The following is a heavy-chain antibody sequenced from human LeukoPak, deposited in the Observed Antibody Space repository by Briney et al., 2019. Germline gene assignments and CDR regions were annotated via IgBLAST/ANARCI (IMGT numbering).Heavy chain of an antibody. CDR3: AKDISHYYDNSGRFDY. V-gene: IGHV3-9*01. CDR2: ISWNSGSI. D-gene: IGHD3-22*01. CDR1: GFTFDDYA. Sequence: GGSLRLSCAASGFTFDDYAMHWVRQAPGKGLEWVSGISWNSGSIGYADSVKGRFTISRDNAKNSLYLQMNSLRAEDTALYYCAKDISHYYDNSGRFDYWGQGTLVTVSS. J-gene: IGHJ4*02.